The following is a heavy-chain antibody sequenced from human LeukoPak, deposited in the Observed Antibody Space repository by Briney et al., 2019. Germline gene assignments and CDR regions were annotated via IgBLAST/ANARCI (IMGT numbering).Heavy chain of an antibody. CDR3: ARDSRDLDTAMAPGVDY. D-gene: IGHD5-18*01. CDR1: GFTFSSYS. V-gene: IGHV3-21*01. CDR2: ISSSNNYI. J-gene: IGHJ4*02. Sequence: GGSLRLSCAASGFTFSSYSMNWVRQAPGKGLEWVSSISSSNNYIYYADSVKGRFTISRDNAKNSLYLQMNSLRAEDTAVYYCARDSRDLDTAMAPGVDYWGQGTLVTVSS.